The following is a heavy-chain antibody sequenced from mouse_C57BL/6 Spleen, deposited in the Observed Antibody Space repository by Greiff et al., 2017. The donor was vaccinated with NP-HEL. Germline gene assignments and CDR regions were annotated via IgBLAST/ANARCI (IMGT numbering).Heavy chain of an antibody. CDR2: IYPGDGDT. Sequence: QVQLQQSGPELVKPGASVKISCKASGYAFSSSWMNWVKQRPGKGLEWIGRIYPGDGDTNYNGKFKGKATLTADKSSSTAYMQLSSLTSEDSAVYFCARGGQLRLRYYFDYWGQGTTLTVSS. CDR3: ARGGQLRLRYYFDY. CDR1: GYAFSSSW. J-gene: IGHJ2*01. V-gene: IGHV1-82*01. D-gene: IGHD3-2*02.